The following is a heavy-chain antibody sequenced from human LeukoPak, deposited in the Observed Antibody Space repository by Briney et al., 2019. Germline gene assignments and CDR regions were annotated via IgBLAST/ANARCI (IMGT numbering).Heavy chain of an antibody. Sequence: PGGSLRLSCAASGFSFISYGMHWVRQAPGKGLEWVGVISDDGRRKDYADSVKGRFTISRDNSKAPLYLQMNSLRAEDTAVYYCAKRPSDYGDYVSYFDYWGQGTLVTVSS. V-gene: IGHV3-30*18. J-gene: IGHJ4*02. CDR3: AKRPSDYGDYVSYFDY. CDR2: ISDDGRRK. D-gene: IGHD4-17*01. CDR1: GFSFISYG.